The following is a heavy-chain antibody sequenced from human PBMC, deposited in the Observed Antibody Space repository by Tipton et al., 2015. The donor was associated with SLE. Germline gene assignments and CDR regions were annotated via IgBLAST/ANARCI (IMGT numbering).Heavy chain of an antibody. Sequence: TLSLTCTVSGGSISSYYWSWIRQPPGKGLEWIGYIYTSGSTNYNPSLKSRVTISVDTSKNQFSLKLSSVTAADTAVYYCARQGSSGRWSYYYGMDVWGQGTTVTVSS. CDR1: GGSISSYY. V-gene: IGHV4-4*09. J-gene: IGHJ6*02. CDR2: IYTSGST. CDR3: ARQGSSGRWSYYYGMDV. D-gene: IGHD6-19*01.